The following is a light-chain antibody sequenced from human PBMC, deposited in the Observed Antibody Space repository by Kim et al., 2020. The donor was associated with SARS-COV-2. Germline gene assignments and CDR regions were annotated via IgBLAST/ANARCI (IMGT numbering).Light chain of an antibody. V-gene: IGLV3-19*01. J-gene: IGLJ2*01. CDR1: SLRSYY. Sequence: SSELTQDPAVSVALGQTVRITCQGDSLRSYYATWYQQRPRQAPVLVIYGRNNRHSGIPDRFSGSSSGNTASLTISGAQAEDEADFYCQSRDSGGNVLFGGGTKLTVL. CDR2: GRN. CDR3: QSRDSGGNVL.